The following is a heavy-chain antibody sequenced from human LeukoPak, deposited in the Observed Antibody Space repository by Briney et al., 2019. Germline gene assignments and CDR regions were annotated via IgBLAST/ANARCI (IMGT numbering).Heavy chain of an antibody. Sequence: SETLSLTCTVSGYSISSGYYWGWIRQPPGQGLEWIGSIYHSGSTYYNPSLRSRVTILVDTSKNQFSLKLSSVTAADTAVYYCARVTGYMTEDYFDYWGQGTLITVSS. CDR1: GYSISSGYY. CDR3: ARVTGYMTEDYFDY. CDR2: IYHSGST. J-gene: IGHJ4*02. D-gene: IGHD6-13*01. V-gene: IGHV4-38-2*02.